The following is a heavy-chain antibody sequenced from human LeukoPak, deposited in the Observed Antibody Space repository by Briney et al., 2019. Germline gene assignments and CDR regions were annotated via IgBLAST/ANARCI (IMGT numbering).Heavy chain of an antibody. CDR3: ARRPFGFGVASHFDY. V-gene: IGHV3-20*04. D-gene: IGHD3-3*01. CDR1: GFTFDDYG. J-gene: IGHJ4*02. Sequence: GGSLRLSCAAPGFTFDDYGMSWVRQAPGKGLEWVSGINWNGGSTGYADSVKGRFTISRDNAKNSLYLQMNSLRAEDTALYYCARRPFGFGVASHFDYWGQGTLVTVSS. CDR2: INWNGGST.